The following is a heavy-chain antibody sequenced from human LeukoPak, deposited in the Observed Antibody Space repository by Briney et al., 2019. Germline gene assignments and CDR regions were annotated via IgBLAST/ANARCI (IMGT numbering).Heavy chain of an antibody. CDR2: IYSGGST. D-gene: IGHD3-10*01. CDR3: ARAKPKNMVRGLIMRRESRYYFDY. J-gene: IGHJ4*02. CDR1: EFSVGSNY. V-gene: IGHV3-53*01. Sequence: GGSLRLSCAASEFSVGSNYMSWVRQAPGKGLEWVSVIYSGGSTYYADSVKGRFTISRDNSKSTLYIQMNSLRAEDTAVYYCARAKPKNMVRGLIMRRESRYYFDYWGQGTLVTVSS.